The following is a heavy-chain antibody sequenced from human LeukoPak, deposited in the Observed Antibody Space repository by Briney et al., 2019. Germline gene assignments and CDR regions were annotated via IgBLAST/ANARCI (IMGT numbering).Heavy chain of an antibody. Sequence: GGSLRLSCAASGFTFSRYEMNWVRQAPGKGLEWVSYISSSGSTIYYADSVKGRFTISRDNAKNSLYLQMNSLRAEDTAVYYCARSGWYFPFDYWGKGTLVTVSS. J-gene: IGHJ4*02. CDR2: ISSSGSTI. D-gene: IGHD6-19*01. V-gene: IGHV3-48*03. CDR1: GFTFSRYE. CDR3: ARSGWYFPFDY.